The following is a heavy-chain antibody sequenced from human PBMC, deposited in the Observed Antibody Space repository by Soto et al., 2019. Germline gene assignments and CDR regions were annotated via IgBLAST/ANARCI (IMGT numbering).Heavy chain of an antibody. CDR2: IHNSGST. J-gene: IGHJ4*02. CDR1: GDSISGYH. Sequence: SETLSLTCTVSGDSISGYHWNWIRQPPGKGVEWIGYIHNSGSTTYNSSLKSRVTISIDTSKNQFSLKLTSVTAADTAVYYCATRPPGGPYRGVFDYWSQGTLVTVSS. D-gene: IGHD3-10*01. CDR3: ATRPPGGPYRGVFDY. V-gene: IGHV4-59*12.